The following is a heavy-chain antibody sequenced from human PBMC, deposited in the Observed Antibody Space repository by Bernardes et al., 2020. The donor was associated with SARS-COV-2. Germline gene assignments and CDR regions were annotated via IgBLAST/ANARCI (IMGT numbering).Heavy chain of an antibody. J-gene: IGHJ6*02. CDR1: GYTFTSYD. V-gene: IGHV1-8*01. Sequence: ASVKVSCKASGYTFTSYDINWVRQATGQGLEWMGWMNPNSGNTGYAQKFQGRVTMTRNTSMSTAYMELNSLTSDDTAVYYCAREAAAATYYYGMDVWGQGTTVTVSS. CDR2: MNPNSGNT. D-gene: IGHD6-13*01. CDR3: AREAAAATYYYGMDV.